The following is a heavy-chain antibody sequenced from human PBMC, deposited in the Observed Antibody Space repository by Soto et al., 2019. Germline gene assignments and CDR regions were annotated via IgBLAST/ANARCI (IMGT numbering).Heavy chain of an antibody. CDR2: ITPIYPTT. D-gene: IGHD5-18*01. Sequence: SVKVSCKASGGTFYTYTFSWVRQAPGQGLEWLGSITPIYPTTNYAEKFQGRLTVTADGSTNTAYMELNSLTSEDTAVYYCARIPRYSFPTSDDLDSWGQGTLVTVSS. CDR3: ARIPRYSFPTSDDLDS. CDR1: GGTFYTYT. V-gene: IGHV1-69*13. J-gene: IGHJ4*02.